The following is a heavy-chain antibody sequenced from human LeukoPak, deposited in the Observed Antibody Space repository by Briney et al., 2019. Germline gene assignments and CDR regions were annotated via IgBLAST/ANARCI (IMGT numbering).Heavy chain of an antibody. CDR2: ISKDGSNE. D-gene: IGHD4-23*01. V-gene: IGHV3-30*03. J-gene: IGHJ4*02. CDR1: GFTFTKYA. CDR3: ATYADYGGSSPLDY. Sequence: GGSLRLSCAASGFTFTKYAMHWVRQAPGKALEWVALISKDGSNEDYVDSVKGRFTISRDNSKNTVSLQMNTLRGEDTAVYYCATYADYGGSSPLDYWGQGTLVTVS.